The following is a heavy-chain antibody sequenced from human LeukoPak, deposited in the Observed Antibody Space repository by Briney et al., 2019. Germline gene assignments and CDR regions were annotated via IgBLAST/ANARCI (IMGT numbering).Heavy chain of an antibody. CDR2: ISYDGSNK. V-gene: IGHV3-30-3*01. D-gene: IGHD3-9*01. Sequence: GGSLRLSCAASGFTFSSYAMHWVRQAPGKGLEWVAVISYDGSNKYYADSVKGRFTISRDNSKNTLYLQMNSLRAEDTAVYYCARGRAGYDILTGYHSPGYCFDYWGQGTLVTVSS. J-gene: IGHJ4*02. CDR1: GFTFSSYA. CDR3: ARGRAGYDILTGYHSPGYCFDY.